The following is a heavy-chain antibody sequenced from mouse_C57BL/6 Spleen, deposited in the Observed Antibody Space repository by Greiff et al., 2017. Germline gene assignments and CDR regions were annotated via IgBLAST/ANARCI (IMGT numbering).Heavy chain of an antibody. CDR1: GYTFTSYW. Sequence: VQLQQSGAELVKPGASVKLSCKASGYTFTSYWMHWVKQRPGRGLEWIGRIDPNSGGTKYNEKFKSKATLTVDKPSRTAYMQLSSLTSEDSAVYYCARSGITTVVDWYFDVWGTGTTVTVSS. CDR3: ARSGITTVVDWYFDV. D-gene: IGHD1-1*01. J-gene: IGHJ1*03. V-gene: IGHV1-72*01. CDR2: IDPNSGGT.